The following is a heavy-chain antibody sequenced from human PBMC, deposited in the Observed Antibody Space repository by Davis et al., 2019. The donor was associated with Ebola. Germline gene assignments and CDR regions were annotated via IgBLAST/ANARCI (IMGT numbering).Heavy chain of an antibody. CDR2: LGTSADT. J-gene: IGHJ6*02. V-gene: IGHV3-23*01. CDR1: GFVFRNYV. D-gene: IGHD4-17*01. CDR3: AKDLHDSGDLGGMDV. Sequence: GESLKISCVASGFVFRNYVMSWVRQAPGKGLEWVSTLGTSADTYYADSVKGRFTISRDNSKNTLYLQMNSLRAEDTAFYYCAKDLHDSGDLGGMDVWGQGTTVTVSS.